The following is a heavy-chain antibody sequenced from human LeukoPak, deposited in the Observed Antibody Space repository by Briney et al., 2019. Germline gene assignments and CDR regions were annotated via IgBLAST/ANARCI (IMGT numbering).Heavy chain of an antibody. V-gene: IGHV1-24*01. CDR2: FDPEDGET. Sequence: ASVKVSCKVSGYTLTELSMHWVRQAPGKGLEWMGGFDPEDGETIYAQKFQGRVTMTEDTSTDTAYMELSSLRSDDTAVYYCARAHGQQHLILGRVRRFFYFDYWGQGILVTVSS. CDR3: ARAHGQQHLILGRVRRFFYFDY. CDR1: GYTLTELS. D-gene: IGHD6-13*01. J-gene: IGHJ4*02.